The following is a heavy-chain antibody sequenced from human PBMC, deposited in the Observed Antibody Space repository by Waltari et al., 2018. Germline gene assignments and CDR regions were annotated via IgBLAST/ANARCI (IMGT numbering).Heavy chain of an antibody. V-gene: IGHV3-30*18. CDR3: AEELSDSSPGT. CDR1: GFIFIRKA. J-gene: IGHJ5*02. CDR2: TYVDGGKK. Sequence: QVQLVESGGGVVQPERSLTLLCATSGFIFIRKAMHWVRQAPGKGLESVTLTYVDGGKKYDADAVKGRFSISRDNSNNELSLKMNSLRVADRAIYYCAEELSDSSPGTWGQGTRVIGSS. D-gene: IGHD1-26*01.